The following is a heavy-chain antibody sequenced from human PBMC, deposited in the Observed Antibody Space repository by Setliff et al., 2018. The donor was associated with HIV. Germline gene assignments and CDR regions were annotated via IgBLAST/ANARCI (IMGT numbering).Heavy chain of an antibody. Sequence: SETLSLTCTVADGSISTGSYYWSWVRQPAGRGLEWIGRIYTSGSTNYNPSLKSRVTMSVDTSKNQFSLNLTSVTAADTAVYFCAREDGVIAAPKKIFDPWGQGALVTVSS. CDR1: DGSISTGSYY. CDR3: AREDGVIAAPKKIFDP. V-gene: IGHV4-61*02. CDR2: IYTSGST. J-gene: IGHJ5*02. D-gene: IGHD2-21*01.